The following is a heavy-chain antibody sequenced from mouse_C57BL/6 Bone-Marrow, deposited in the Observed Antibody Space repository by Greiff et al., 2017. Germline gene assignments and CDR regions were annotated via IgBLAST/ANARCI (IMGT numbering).Heavy chain of an antibody. J-gene: IGHJ3*01. Sequence: VKLQQPGAELVKPGASVKLSCKASGYTFTSYWMHWVKQRPGQGLEWIGMIHPNSGSTNYNEKFKSKATLTVDKSSSTAYMQLSSLTSEDSAVYYCAREAYGRGFAYWGQGTLVTVSA. CDR2: IHPNSGST. CDR3: AREAYGRGFAY. D-gene: IGHD1-1*01. V-gene: IGHV1-64*01. CDR1: GYTFTSYW.